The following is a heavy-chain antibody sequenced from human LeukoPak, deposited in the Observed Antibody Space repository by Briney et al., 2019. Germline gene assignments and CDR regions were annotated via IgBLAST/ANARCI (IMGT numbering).Heavy chain of an antibody. V-gene: IGHV3-30*02. Sequence: SGGSLRLSCAASGFTFSSYGMHWVRQAPGKGLEWVAVIWYDGSNKYYADSVKGRFTISRDNSKNTLYLQMNSLRAEDTAVYYCAKEYCSSTSCYGYYYYGMDVWGQGTTVTVSS. CDR2: IWYDGSNK. CDR3: AKEYCSSTSCYGYYYYGMDV. J-gene: IGHJ6*02. CDR1: GFTFSSYG. D-gene: IGHD2-2*01.